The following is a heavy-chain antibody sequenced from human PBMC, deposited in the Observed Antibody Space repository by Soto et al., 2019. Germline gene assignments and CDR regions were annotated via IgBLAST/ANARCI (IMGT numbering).Heavy chain of an antibody. J-gene: IGHJ4*02. CDR2: IWYDXXXX. D-gene: IGHD3-3*01. V-gene: IGHV3-33*01. Sequence: GGSLRLSCAASGFTFSSXXMXWVRQAXXKGLEWVAVIWYDXXXXXXXXSVXGRFNISRDNSKLYLQMNSLRADDKAVYYCARDQLDRLKPRETRYFDYWGQGTLVTVSS. CDR3: ARDQLDRLKPRETRYFDY. CDR1: GFTFSSXX.